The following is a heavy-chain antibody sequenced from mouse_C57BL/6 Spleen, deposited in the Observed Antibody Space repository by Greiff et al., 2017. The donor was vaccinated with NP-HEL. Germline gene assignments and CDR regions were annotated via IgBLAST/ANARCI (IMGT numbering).Heavy chain of an antibody. D-gene: IGHD4-1*01. V-gene: IGHV5-17*01. CDR3: ARLGRYYFDY. J-gene: IGHJ2*01. CDR2: ISSGSSTI. CDR1: GFTFSDYG. Sequence: DVKLVESGGGLVKPGGSLKLSCAASGFTFSDYGMHWVRQAPEKGLEWVAYISSGSSTIYYADTVKGRFTISRDNAKNTLFLQMTSLRSEDTAMYYCARLGRYYFDYWGQGTTLTVSS.